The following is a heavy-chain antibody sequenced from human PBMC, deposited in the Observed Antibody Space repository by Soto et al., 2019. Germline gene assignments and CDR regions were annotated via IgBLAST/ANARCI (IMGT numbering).Heavy chain of an antibody. CDR1: GFTFSNYA. V-gene: IGHV3-23*01. CDR2: ISGGGGST. Sequence: GGSLRLSCAASGFTFSNYAMTWVRQAPGKGLEWVSSISGGGGSTHYADSVRGRFTISRDNSKNTLYLQVNSLRAEDTAVYYCANVVGATNHFDDWGQVTLGIVSA. J-gene: IGHJ4*02. D-gene: IGHD1-26*01. CDR3: ANVVGATNHFDD.